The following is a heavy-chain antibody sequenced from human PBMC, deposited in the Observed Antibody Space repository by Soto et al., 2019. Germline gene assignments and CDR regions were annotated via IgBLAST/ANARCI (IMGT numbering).Heavy chain of an antibody. CDR3: ARSYCSGGSCLERYYYYGMDV. Sequence: PGESLKISCKGSGYSFTSYWIGWVRQMPGKGLEWMGIIYPGDSDTRYSPSFQGQVTISADKSISTAYLQWSSLKASDTAMYYCARSYCSGGSCLERYYYYGMDVWGQGTTVTVSS. CDR2: IYPGDSDT. V-gene: IGHV5-51*01. CDR1: GYSFTSYW. D-gene: IGHD2-15*01. J-gene: IGHJ6*02.